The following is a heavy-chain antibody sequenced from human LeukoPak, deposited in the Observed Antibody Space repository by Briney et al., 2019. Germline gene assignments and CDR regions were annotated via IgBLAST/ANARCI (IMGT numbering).Heavy chain of an antibody. CDR3: VRGRGFLAPLDY. CDR2: INHSGST. D-gene: IGHD2/OR15-2a*01. J-gene: IGHJ4*02. Sequence: SETLSLTCAVYGGSFSGYYWSWIRQPPGKGLEWIGEINHSGSTNYNPSLKSRVTISVDTSKNQFSLKLSSVTAADTAVYYCVRGRGFLAPLDYWGQGTLVTVSS. CDR1: GGSFSGYY. V-gene: IGHV4-34*01.